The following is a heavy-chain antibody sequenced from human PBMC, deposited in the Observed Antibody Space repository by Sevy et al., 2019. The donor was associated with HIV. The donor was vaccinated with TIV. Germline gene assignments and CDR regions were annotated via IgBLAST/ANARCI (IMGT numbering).Heavy chain of an antibody. J-gene: IGHJ4*02. D-gene: IGHD6-19*01. Sequence: GGSLRLSCAASGFTFSTYAMSWVRQAPGKGLEWVSGISGSGVTTYYADSVKGRFTISRDNSKNTLYLQMNSLTAEDPAVYYCAKAGVRVGGTFELFYFDYWGQGTLVTVSS. CDR3: AKAGVRVGGTFELFYFDY. V-gene: IGHV3-23*01. CDR1: GFTFSTYA. CDR2: ISGSGVTT.